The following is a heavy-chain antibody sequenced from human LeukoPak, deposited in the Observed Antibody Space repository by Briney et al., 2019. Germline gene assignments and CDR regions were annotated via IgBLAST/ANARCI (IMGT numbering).Heavy chain of an antibody. CDR1: GYSFTSYW. D-gene: IGHD5-18*01. CDR2: IYPGDSDT. V-gene: IGHV5-51*01. J-gene: IGHJ4*02. CDR3: ARHEGSRGYGYGEIDY. Sequence: GESLKISCKGSGYSFTSYWICWVRQMPGKGLEWMGIIYPGDSDTRYSPSFQGQVTISADKSISTACLQWSSLKASDTAMYYCARHEGSRGYGYGEIDYWGQGTLVTVSS.